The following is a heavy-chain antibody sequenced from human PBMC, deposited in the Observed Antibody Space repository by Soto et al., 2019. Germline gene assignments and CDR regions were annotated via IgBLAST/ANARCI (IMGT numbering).Heavy chain of an antibody. V-gene: IGHV2-70*01. D-gene: IGHD3-10*01. CDR2: IDWDDDK. Sequence: SGPTLVNPTQALTLTCTFSGFSLSTSGMCVSWIRQPPGKALEWLALIDWDDDKYYSTSLKTRLTISKDTSKNQVVLTMTNMDPVDTATYYCARIRRNTMVRGVYDYWGQGTLVTVSS. J-gene: IGHJ4*02. CDR1: GFSLSTSGMC. CDR3: ARIRRNTMVRGVYDY.